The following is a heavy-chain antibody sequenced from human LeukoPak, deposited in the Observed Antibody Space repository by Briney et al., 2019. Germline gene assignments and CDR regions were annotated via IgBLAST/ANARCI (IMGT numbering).Heavy chain of an antibody. CDR2: ISAYNGST. V-gene: IGHV1-18*01. CDR1: GYFFNKYG. J-gene: IGHJ4*02. Sequence: ASVKVSCKASGYFFNKYGITWVRQAPGQGLEWMGWISAYNGSTAYVEKFQGRVTLTTDTSTSTTYMELRSLTYDDTAVYYCASGWFGRAADYFDYWGQGTLVTVAS. D-gene: IGHD2-15*01. CDR3: ASGWFGRAADYFDY.